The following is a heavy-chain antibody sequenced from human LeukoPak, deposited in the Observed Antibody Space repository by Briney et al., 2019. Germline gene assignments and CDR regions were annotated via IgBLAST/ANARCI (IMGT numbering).Heavy chain of an antibody. V-gene: IGHV3-23*01. CDR3: AKEGIAVTGTGTQAFDY. Sequence: GSLRLSCAASGFTFSSYAMSWVRQAPGKGLEWVSAIGNSGAIAYYADSVKGRFTISRDNSKNTLYLQMNSLRADDTAVYYCAKEGIAVTGTGTQAFDYWGQGSLVTVSS. J-gene: IGHJ4*02. D-gene: IGHD6-13*01. CDR2: IGNSGAIA. CDR1: GFTFSSYA.